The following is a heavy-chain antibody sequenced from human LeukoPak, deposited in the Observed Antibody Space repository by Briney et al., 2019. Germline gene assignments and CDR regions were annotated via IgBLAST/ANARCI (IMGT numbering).Heavy chain of an antibody. CDR1: GYTFTDYY. J-gene: IGHJ4*02. D-gene: IGHD6-13*01. CDR3: ARDSRAAVGTFFDY. CDR2: INCDNGGA. Sequence: ASVTVSCKASGYTFTDYYVHWFPQAPGQGLEWMGWINCDNGGAHLARNFQARVTMTRDTSIATASMELTRLRPDDTAVYYCARDSRAAVGTFFDYWGQGTPVTVSS. V-gene: IGHV1-2*02.